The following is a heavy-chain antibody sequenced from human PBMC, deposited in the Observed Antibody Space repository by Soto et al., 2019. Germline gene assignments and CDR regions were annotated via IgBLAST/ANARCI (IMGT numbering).Heavy chain of an antibody. CDR3: ASLVPPPGIAVAGTYYYYYMDV. Sequence: QVQLQQWGAGLLKPSETLSLTCAVYGGSFSGYYWSWIRQPPGKGLEWIGEINHSGSTNYNPSLKSRVTISVDTYKNQFSLKLSSVTAADTAVYYCASLVPPPGIAVAGTYYYYYMDVWGKGTTVTVSS. V-gene: IGHV4-34*01. CDR1: GGSFSGYY. D-gene: IGHD6-19*01. J-gene: IGHJ6*03. CDR2: INHSGST.